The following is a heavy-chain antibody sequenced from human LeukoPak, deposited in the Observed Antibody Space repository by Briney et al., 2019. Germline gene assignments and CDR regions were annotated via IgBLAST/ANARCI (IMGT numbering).Heavy chain of an antibody. Sequence: SETLSLTCAVYGGSFSGYYWSWIRQPPGKGLEWNGETNHSGSTNYNPSLKSRVTISVDTSKNQFTLKLSSVTAADTAVYYCARARGYCSGGSCYSYGWFDPWGQGTLVTVSS. CDR1: GGSFSGYY. CDR3: ARARGYCSGGSCYSYGWFDP. D-gene: IGHD2-15*01. V-gene: IGHV4-34*01. J-gene: IGHJ5*02. CDR2: TNHSGST.